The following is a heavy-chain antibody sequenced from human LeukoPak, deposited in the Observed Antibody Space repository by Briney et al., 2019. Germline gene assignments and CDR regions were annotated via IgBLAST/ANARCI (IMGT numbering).Heavy chain of an antibody. J-gene: IGHJ4*02. D-gene: IGHD6-19*01. V-gene: IGHV3-23*01. Sequence: PGGSLRLSCAASGFTFSSYSMNWVRQAPGKGLEWVSAISGSGGSTYYADSVKGRFTISRDNSKNTLYLQMNSLRAEDTAVYYRAKLLVEVAAPSDYFDYWGQGTLVTVSS. CDR3: AKLLVEVAAPSDYFDY. CDR2: ISGSGGST. CDR1: GFTFSSYS.